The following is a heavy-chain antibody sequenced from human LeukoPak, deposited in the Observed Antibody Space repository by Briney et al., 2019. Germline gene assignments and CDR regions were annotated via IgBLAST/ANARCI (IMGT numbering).Heavy chain of an antibody. CDR2: IYHSGST. D-gene: IGHD6-13*01. CDR3: ARLPYSSSWAYWYFDL. V-gene: IGHV4-38-2*01. CDR1: GCSISSGYY. Sequence: SETLSLTCAVSGCSISSGYYWGWIRQPPGKGLEWIGSIYHSGSTYYNPSLKSRVTISVDTSKNQFSLKLSSVTAADTAVYYCARLPYSSSWAYWYFDLWGRGTLVTVSS. J-gene: IGHJ2*01.